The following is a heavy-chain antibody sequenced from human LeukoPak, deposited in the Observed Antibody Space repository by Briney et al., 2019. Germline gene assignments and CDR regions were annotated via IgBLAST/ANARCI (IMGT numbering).Heavy chain of an antibody. V-gene: IGHV4-59*01. CDR1: GGSISSYY. Sequence: SGALSLPCTVSGGSISSYYWSWVRQPPGKGPGGIGYIYYSGSTNYNPSLKSRVTVSVDTSKNQFSLKLSSVTAADTAVYYCARGLWQWLVFNYWGQGTLVTVSS. D-gene: IGHD6-19*01. CDR3: ARGLWQWLVFNY. CDR2: IYYSGST. J-gene: IGHJ4*02.